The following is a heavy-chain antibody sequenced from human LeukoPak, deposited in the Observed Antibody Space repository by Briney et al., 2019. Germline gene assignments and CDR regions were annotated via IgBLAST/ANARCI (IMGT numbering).Heavy chain of an antibody. J-gene: IGHJ4*02. Sequence: PSETLSLTCTVSGGSISSNSYYWGWIRQPPGKGLEWIGSLYYSGSTYYNPSLKSRITISVDTSKNQFSLKLSSVTAADTAVYYCARRIYGRGFDYWGQGTLVTVSS. V-gene: IGHV4-39*01. D-gene: IGHD2/OR15-2a*01. CDR1: GGSISSNSYY. CDR2: LYYSGST. CDR3: ARRIYGRGFDY.